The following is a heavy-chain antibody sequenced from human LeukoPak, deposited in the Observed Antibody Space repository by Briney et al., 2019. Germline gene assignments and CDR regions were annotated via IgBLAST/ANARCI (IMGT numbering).Heavy chain of an antibody. D-gene: IGHD4/OR15-4a*01. V-gene: IGHV3-23*01. CDR3: AKDQTKYGGLFDY. CDR1: GFTFSTYA. J-gene: IGHJ4*02. Sequence: GGSLRLSCAASGFTFSTYAMTWIRQAPGKGLEWVSAISGSGGSTYYADSVKGRFTISRDNSKNTLYLQMNSLRAEDTAVYYCAKDQTKYGGLFDYWGQGTLVTVSS. CDR2: ISGSGGST.